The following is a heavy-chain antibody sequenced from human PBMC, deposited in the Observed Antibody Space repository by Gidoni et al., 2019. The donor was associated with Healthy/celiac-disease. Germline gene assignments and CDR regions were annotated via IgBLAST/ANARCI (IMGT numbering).Heavy chain of an antibody. CDR2: ISSSSSYI. Sequence: EVQLVESGGGLVKPGGSLRLSCADSGFTFSSYSMNWVRQAPGKGLEWVSSISSSSSYIYYADSVKGRFTISRDNAKNSLYLQMNSLRAEDTAVYYCAREGYSYGLNWFDPWGQGTLVTVSS. CDR1: GFTFSSYS. D-gene: IGHD5-18*01. J-gene: IGHJ5*02. V-gene: IGHV3-21*01. CDR3: AREGYSYGLNWFDP.